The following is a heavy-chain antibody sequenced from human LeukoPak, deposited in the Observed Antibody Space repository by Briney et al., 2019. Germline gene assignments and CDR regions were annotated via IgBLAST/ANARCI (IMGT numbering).Heavy chain of an antibody. CDR3: ARVPSSGSYPRYFQH. CDR2: INPNSGGT. J-gene: IGHJ1*01. Sequence: ASVKVSCKASGYTFTGYYMHWVRQAPGQGLEWMGWINPNSGGTNCAQKFQGRVTMTRDTSISTAYMELSRLRSDDTAVYYCARVPSSGSYPRYFQHWGQGTLVTVSS. V-gene: IGHV1-2*02. D-gene: IGHD1-26*01. CDR1: GYTFTGYY.